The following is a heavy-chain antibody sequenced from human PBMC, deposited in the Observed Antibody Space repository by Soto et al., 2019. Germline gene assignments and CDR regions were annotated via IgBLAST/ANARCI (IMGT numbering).Heavy chain of an antibody. Sequence: GGSLRLSCAASGFTFSSYSMNWVRQAPGKGLEWVSYISSSSITIYYADSVKGRLTISRDNAKNSPYLQMNSLRDEDTAVYYCARDEASGMAYWGQGTLVTVSS. CDR1: GFTFSSYS. CDR3: ARDEASGMAY. D-gene: IGHD3-3*01. J-gene: IGHJ4*02. CDR2: ISSSSITI. V-gene: IGHV3-48*02.